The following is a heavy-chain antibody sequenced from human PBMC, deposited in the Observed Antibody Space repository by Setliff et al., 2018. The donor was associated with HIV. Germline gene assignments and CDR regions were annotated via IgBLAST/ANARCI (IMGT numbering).Heavy chain of an antibody. J-gene: IGHJ3*01. CDR1: GGSISSSSLY. Sequence: SETLSLTCTVSGGSISSSSLYWGWIRQPPGKGLEWIGSIYYSGGTYYNSSLKSRVAISIDTSKNQFSLNLTSVTAADTAVYYCARRVVVVTATTAFDLWGQGTMVTVSS. CDR3: ARRVVVVTATTAFDL. D-gene: IGHD2-15*01. CDR2: IYYSGGT. V-gene: IGHV4-39*01.